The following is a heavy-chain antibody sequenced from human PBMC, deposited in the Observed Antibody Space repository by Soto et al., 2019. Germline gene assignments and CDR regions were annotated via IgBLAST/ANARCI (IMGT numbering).Heavy chain of an antibody. D-gene: IGHD3-10*01. CDR2: IKSKTDGGTT. J-gene: IGHJ4*02. V-gene: IGHV3-15*01. CDR1: GFTFSNAW. CDR3: TTDALTKFGEFEDFDY. Sequence: EVQLVESGGGLVKPGGSLRLSCAASGFTFSNAWMSWVRQAPGKGLEWVGRIKSKTDGGTTDYAAPVKGRFTISRDDSKNTLYLQMNSLETEDTAVYYCTTDALTKFGEFEDFDYWGQGTLVTVSS.